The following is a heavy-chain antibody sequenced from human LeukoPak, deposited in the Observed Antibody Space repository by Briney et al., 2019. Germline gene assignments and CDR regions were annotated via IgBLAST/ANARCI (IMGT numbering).Heavy chain of an antibody. D-gene: IGHD1-1*01. CDR1: GYTFTSYT. CDR2: INAGNGNT. CDR3: ARTGFRPIRQYDH. J-gene: IGHJ4*02. V-gene: IGHV1-3*01. Sequence: GASVKVSGKPSGYTFTSYTINWVRQAPGQSLEWMGWINAGNGNTKYSQKFQGRVSITRDTSANTAYMELSSLRSEDTAVYYCARTGFRPIRQYDHWGQGTLVTVSS.